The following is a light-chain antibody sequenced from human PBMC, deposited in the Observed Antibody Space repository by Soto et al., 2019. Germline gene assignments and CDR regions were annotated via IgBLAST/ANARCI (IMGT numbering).Light chain of an antibody. CDR1: QSLLHSNGRTF. J-gene: IGKJ2*01. CDR3: MQALQTPYT. Sequence: DIVVTQSALSLPVTPGEPASISCRSGQSLLHSNGRTFLAWYLQKPGQSPQILIYLGSNRASGVPDRFSGSVSGRDFTLHISRVEAEDVGVYYCMQALQTPYTFGQGTKLEI. CDR2: LGS. V-gene: IGKV2-28*01.